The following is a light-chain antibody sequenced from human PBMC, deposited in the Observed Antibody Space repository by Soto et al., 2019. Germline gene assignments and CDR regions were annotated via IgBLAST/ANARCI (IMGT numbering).Light chain of an antibody. CDR3: QQYNSYWT. Sequence: DIQMTQSPYSLSAAVGDRFTIACRASQNINTYLNWYQQKPGKAPKILIFDAASLQNGVPSRFSGGGSRTDFTLTISSLQPDDFATYYCQQYNSYWTFGQGTKVDIK. CDR1: QNINTY. J-gene: IGKJ1*01. V-gene: IGKV1-5*01. CDR2: DAA.